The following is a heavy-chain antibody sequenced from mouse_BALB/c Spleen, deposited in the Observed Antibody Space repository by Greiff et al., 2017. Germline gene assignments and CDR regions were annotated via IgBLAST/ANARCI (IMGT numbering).Heavy chain of an antibody. CDR2: IDPGNSDT. V-gene: IGHV1-5*01. CDR3: TRGGYYGSSYEFDY. CDR1: GYSFTSYW. D-gene: IGHD1-1*01. J-gene: IGHJ2*01. Sequence: EVQLQQSGTVLARPGASVKMSCKASGYSFTSYWMHWVKQRPGQGLEWIGAIDPGNSDTSYNQKFQGKAKLTAVTSASTAYMELSSLTNEDSAVYYCTRGGYYGSSYEFDYWGQGTTLTVSS.